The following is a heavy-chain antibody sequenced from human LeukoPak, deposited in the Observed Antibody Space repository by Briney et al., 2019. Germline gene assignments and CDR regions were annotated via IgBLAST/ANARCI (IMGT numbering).Heavy chain of an antibody. J-gene: IGHJ6*02. V-gene: IGHV3-33*01. CDR3: ARGQLGYCSSTSCYYYYYYGMDV. Sequence: GGSLRLSCAASGFTFSSYGMHWVRQAPGKGLEWVAVIWYDGSNKYYADSVKGRFTISRDNSKNTLYLQMNSLRAEDTAVYYCARGQLGYCSSTSCYYYYYYGMDVWGQGTTVTVSS. D-gene: IGHD2-2*01. CDR1: GFTFSSYG. CDR2: IWYDGSNK.